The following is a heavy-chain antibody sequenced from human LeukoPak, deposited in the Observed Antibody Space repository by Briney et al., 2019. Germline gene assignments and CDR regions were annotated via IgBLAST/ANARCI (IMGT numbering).Heavy chain of an antibody. Sequence: PGGSLRLSCAASGFTFDDYGMSWVRQAPGKGLEWVSGINWNGGSTGYADSVKGRFTISRDNAKNSLYLQMNSLRAEDTALYHCARFDLYSSGWYYFDYWGQGTLVTVSS. CDR3: ARFDLYSSGWYYFDY. V-gene: IGHV3-20*01. CDR2: INWNGGST. CDR1: GFTFDDYG. D-gene: IGHD6-19*01. J-gene: IGHJ4*02.